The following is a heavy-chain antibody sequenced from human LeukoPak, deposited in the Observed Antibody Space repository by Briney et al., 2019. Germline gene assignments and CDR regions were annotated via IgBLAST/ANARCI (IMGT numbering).Heavy chain of an antibody. D-gene: IGHD2-15*01. CDR3: ARGGVCSGGSCYYNY. Sequence: SVKVSCKASGGTFISYAISWVRQAPGQGLEWMGGIIPIFGTANYAQKFQGRVTITADESTSTAYMELSSLRSEDTAVYYCARGGVCSGGSCYYNYWGQGTLVTVSS. CDR2: IIPIFGTA. J-gene: IGHJ4*02. V-gene: IGHV1-69*13. CDR1: GGTFISYA.